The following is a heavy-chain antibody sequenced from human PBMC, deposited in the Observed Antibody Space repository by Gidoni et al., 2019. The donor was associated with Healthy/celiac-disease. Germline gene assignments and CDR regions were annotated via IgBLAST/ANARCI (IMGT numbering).Heavy chain of an antibody. J-gene: IGHJ4*02. Sequence: QVQLVQSGAEVKKPGSSVKVSCKASGGTFSSYAISWVRQAPGQGFEWMGGIIPIFGTANYAQKFQGRVTITADESTSTAYMELSSLRSEDTAVYYCARDRVRQGFYGSGSYFDYWGQGTLVTVSS. CDR3: ARDRVRQGFYGSGSYFDY. CDR1: GGTFSSYA. V-gene: IGHV1-69*01. CDR2: IIPIFGTA. D-gene: IGHD3-10*01.